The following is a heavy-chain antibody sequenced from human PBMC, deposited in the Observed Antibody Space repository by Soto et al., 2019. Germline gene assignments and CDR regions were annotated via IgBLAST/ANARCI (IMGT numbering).Heavy chain of an antibody. CDR3: ARFAPQWHAFDI. D-gene: IGHD6-19*01. Sequence: PGESLKISCKGSGYSFTSYWISWVRQMPGKGLEWMGRIDPSDSYTNYSPSFQGHVTISADKSISTAYLQWSSLKASDTAMYYGARFAPQWHAFDIWGQGTMATVSS. CDR1: GYSFTSYW. CDR2: IDPSDSYT. V-gene: IGHV5-10-1*01. J-gene: IGHJ3*02.